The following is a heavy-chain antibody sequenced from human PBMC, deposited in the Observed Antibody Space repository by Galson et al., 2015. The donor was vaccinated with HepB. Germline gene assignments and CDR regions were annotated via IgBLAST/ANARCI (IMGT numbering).Heavy chain of an antibody. CDR1: GGSFSGYY. D-gene: IGHD6-13*01. J-gene: IGHJ4*02. Sequence: ETLSLTCAVYGGSFSGYYWSWIRQPPGKGLEWIGEINHSGSTNYNPSLKSRVTISVDTSKNQFSLKLSSVTAADTAVYYCARGGSSWYKARGTFDYWGQGTLVTVSS. V-gene: IGHV4-34*01. CDR2: INHSGST. CDR3: ARGGSSWYKARGTFDY.